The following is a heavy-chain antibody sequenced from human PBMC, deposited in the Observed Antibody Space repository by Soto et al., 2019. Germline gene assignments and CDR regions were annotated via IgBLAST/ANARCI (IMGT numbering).Heavy chain of an antibody. D-gene: IGHD1-20*01. Sequence: QLQLQESGPGLVKPSETLSLTCTVSGGSISSSSYYWGWIRQPPGKGLEWIGSIYYSGSTYYNPSLKSRVTISVDTSKNQFSLKLSSVTAADTAVYYCARDGPQYNWNPNWFDPWGQGTLVTVSS. J-gene: IGHJ5*02. CDR1: GGSISSSSYY. V-gene: IGHV4-39*02. CDR2: IYYSGST. CDR3: ARDGPQYNWNPNWFDP.